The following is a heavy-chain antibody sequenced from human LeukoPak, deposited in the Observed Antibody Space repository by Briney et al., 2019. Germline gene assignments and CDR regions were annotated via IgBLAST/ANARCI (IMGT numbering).Heavy chain of an antibody. Sequence: GGSLRLSCAASGFTVSSNYMSWVRQAPGKGLEWVSVIYSGGSTYYADSVKGRFTISRDSSKNTLYLQMNSLRAEDTAVYYCARDRVAAAAGTGDYWGQGTLVTVSS. V-gene: IGHV3-53*01. D-gene: IGHD6-13*01. CDR2: IYSGGST. CDR1: GFTVSSNY. J-gene: IGHJ4*02. CDR3: ARDRVAAAAGTGDY.